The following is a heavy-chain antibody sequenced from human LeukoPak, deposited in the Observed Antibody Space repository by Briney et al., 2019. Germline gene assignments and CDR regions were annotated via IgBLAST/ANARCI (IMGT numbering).Heavy chain of an antibody. CDR3: ARWTEVSNSGYDY. D-gene: IGHD5-12*01. V-gene: IGHV4-59*12. CDR2: IHYSGAT. CDR1: GGSISYDY. J-gene: IGHJ4*02. Sequence: SETLSLTCTVSGGSISYDYWSWIRQSPGKRLEWIGYIHYSGATNYSPSLKSRVTISVDTSKNQFSLKLSSVTAADTAVYYCARWTEVSNSGYDYWGQGTLVTVSS.